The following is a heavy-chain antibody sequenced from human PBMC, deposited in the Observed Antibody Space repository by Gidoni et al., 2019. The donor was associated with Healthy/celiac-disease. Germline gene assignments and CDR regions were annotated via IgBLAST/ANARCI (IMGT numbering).Heavy chain of an antibody. J-gene: IGHJ6*02. Sequence: QVQLVESGGGVVQPGRSLRLSCAASGFTFSSYGMHWVRQAPGKGLEWVAVIWYDGSNKYYADSVKGRFTISRDNSKNTLYLQMNSLRAEDTAVYYCAREGGPRYGVVYYYYYGMDVWGQGTTVTVSS. D-gene: IGHD2-8*01. V-gene: IGHV3-33*01. CDR1: GFTFSSYG. CDR3: AREGGPRYGVVYYYYYGMDV. CDR2: IWYDGSNK.